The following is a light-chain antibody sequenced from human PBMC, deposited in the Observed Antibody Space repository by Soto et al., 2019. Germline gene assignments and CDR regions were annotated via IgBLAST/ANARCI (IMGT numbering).Light chain of an antibody. J-gene: IGKJ1*01. V-gene: IGKV4-1*01. Sequence: DIVMTQSPDSLAVSLGERATINCKSSQSVLYSSNNKNYLAWYQQKPGQPPKLLICWASTRESGVPDRFSGSGSGPDFTLTISSLQAEDVAVYYCQQYYSPPPTFGQGTKVEI. CDR2: WAS. CDR3: QQYYSPPPT. CDR1: QSVLYSSNNKNY.